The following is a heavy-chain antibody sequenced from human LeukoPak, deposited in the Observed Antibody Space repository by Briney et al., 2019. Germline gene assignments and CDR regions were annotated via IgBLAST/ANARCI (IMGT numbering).Heavy chain of an antibody. J-gene: IGHJ6*02. Sequence: KRSETLSLTCTLSGGSISSYYWRWLRQPAGKGLEWIGRIYTSGSTNYIPSLKSRVTMSVDTSKNQFSLKLSAVTAADTAVYYCARSSTVETQGDFYYYGMDVWGQGTTVTVSS. V-gene: IGHV4-4*07. CDR3: ARSSTVETQGDFYYYGMDV. CDR2: IYTSGST. CDR1: GGSISSYY. D-gene: IGHD4-23*01.